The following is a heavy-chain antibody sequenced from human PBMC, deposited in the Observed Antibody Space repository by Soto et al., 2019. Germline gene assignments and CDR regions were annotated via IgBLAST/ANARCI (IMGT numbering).Heavy chain of an antibody. J-gene: IGHJ3*02. CDR3: ARVWGGAFDI. V-gene: IGHV4-59*01. CDR2: IYYSGST. D-gene: IGHD3-10*01. CDR1: GGSISSYY. Sequence: PSETLSLTCTVSGGSISSYYWSWIRQPPGKGLEWIGYIYYSGSTNYNPSLKSRVNISVDTSKNQFSLKLSSVTAADTAVYYCARVWGGAFDIWGQGTMVTVSS.